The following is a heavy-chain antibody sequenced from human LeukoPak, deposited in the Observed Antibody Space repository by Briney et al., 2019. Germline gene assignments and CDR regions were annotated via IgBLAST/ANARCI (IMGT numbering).Heavy chain of an antibody. D-gene: IGHD3-22*01. Sequence: GGSLRLSCAASGFTFSSYAMHWVRQAPGKGLEWVAVISYDGSNKYYADSVKGRFTISRDNSKNTLYLQMNSLRAEDTAVYYCAGADYDSGGYYTPADYWGQGTLVTVSS. CDR1: GFTFSSYA. CDR3: AGADYDSGGYYTPADY. J-gene: IGHJ4*02. CDR2: ISYDGSNK. V-gene: IGHV3-30-3*01.